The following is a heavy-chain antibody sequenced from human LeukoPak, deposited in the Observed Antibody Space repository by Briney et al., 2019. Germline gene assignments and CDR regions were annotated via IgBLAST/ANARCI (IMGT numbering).Heavy chain of an antibody. Sequence: GGSLRLSCAPSGFTFSNYGMYWVRQAPGKGLEWVAVIWYDGSLEYYADSMKGRFTISRDNSKNTLYLQMNSLRAEDTAVYYCAKDGGSPSVHDYFDYWGQGTLVTVSS. CDR1: GFTFSNYG. J-gene: IGHJ4*02. CDR3: AKDGGSPSVHDYFDY. CDR2: IWYDGSLE. D-gene: IGHD3-16*01. V-gene: IGHV3-33*03.